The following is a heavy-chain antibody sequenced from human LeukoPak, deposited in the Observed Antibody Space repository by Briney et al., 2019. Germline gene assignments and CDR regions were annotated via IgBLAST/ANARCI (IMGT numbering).Heavy chain of an antibody. D-gene: IGHD6-19*01. Sequence: GGSLRLSCAASGFTFSSYAMSWVRQAPGKGLEWVSAISGSGGSTYYADSVKGRFTISRDNSKNTLCLQMNSLRAEDTAVYYCAKVSDSSGWYERVDYWGQGTLVTVSS. J-gene: IGHJ4*02. V-gene: IGHV3-23*01. CDR1: GFTFSSYA. CDR2: ISGSGGST. CDR3: AKVSDSSGWYERVDY.